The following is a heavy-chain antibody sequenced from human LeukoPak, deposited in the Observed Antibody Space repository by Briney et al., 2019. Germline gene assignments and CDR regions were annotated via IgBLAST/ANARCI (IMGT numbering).Heavy chain of an antibody. J-gene: IGHJ4*02. CDR2: ISSSSSYI. V-gene: IGHV3-21*01. CDR3: ARAPRSSYISSWYPGFDY. CDR1: GFTFSSYS. Sequence: NPGGSLRLSCAASGFTFSSYSMNWVRQAPGKGLEWVSSISSSSSYIYYADSVKGRFTISRDNAKNSLYLQMNSLRAEDTAVYYCARAPRSSYISSWYPGFDYWGQGTLVTVSS. D-gene: IGHD6-13*01.